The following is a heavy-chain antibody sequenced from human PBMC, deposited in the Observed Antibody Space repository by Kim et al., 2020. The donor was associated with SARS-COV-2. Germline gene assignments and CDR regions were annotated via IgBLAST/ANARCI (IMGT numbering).Heavy chain of an antibody. V-gene: IGHV4-39*01. CDR2: INYSGST. Sequence: SETLSLTCTVSGGSISNNNYYWGWIRQPPGKGRGWMGSINYSGSTYYAPSLKSRATMSVDTSKNQYSLRLSSVTAADTAVYYCARLRYDSSAYYLDYWGQGTLVTVSS. J-gene: IGHJ4*02. D-gene: IGHD3-22*01. CDR3: ARLRYDSSAYYLDY. CDR1: GGSISNNNYY.